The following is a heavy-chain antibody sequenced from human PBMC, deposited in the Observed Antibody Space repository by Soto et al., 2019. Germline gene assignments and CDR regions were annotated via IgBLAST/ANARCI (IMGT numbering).Heavy chain of an antibody. CDR3: ARGAGIAAAKNAYYYYYGMDV. CDR2: IIPIFGTA. Sequence: QVQLVQSGAEVKKPGSSVKVSCKASGGTFSSYAISWVRQAPGQGLEWMGGIIPIFGTANYAQKFQGRVTITADKSTSTAYMELSSLRSEETSVYYCARGAGIAAAKNAYYYYYGMDVWGQGTTVTVSS. D-gene: IGHD6-13*01. J-gene: IGHJ6*02. V-gene: IGHV1-69*06. CDR1: GGTFSSYA.